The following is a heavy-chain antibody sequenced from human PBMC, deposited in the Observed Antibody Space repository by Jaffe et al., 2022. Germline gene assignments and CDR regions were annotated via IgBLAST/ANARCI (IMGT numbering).Heavy chain of an antibody. CDR3: TTDPGSRDIVGYGLAFDI. V-gene: IGHV3-15*01. J-gene: IGHJ3*02. D-gene: IGHD5-12*01. CDR1: GFTFSNAW. Sequence: EVQLVESGGGLVKPGGSLRLSCAASGFTFSNAWMSWVRQAPGKGLEWVGRIKSKTDGGTTDYAAPVKGRFTISRDDSKNTLYLQMNSLKTEDTAVYYCTTDPGSRDIVGYGLAFDIWGQGTMVTVSS. CDR2: IKSKTDGGTT.